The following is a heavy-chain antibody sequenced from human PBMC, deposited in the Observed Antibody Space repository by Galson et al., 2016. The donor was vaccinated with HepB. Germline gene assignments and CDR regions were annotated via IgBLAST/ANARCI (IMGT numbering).Heavy chain of an antibody. CDR1: GFTLINYA. D-gene: IGHD1-26*01. CDR3: ARDRRGGSNTLDY. Sequence: SLRLSCAASGFTLINYAMHWVRQAPGKGLGYVSTISTNGGYTNYADSVKGRFTISRDNSKNTLYLQMSSLRPEDTAVYYCARDRRGGSNTLDYWGQGTLVTVSS. V-gene: IGHV3-64D*06. CDR2: ISTNGGYT. J-gene: IGHJ4*02.